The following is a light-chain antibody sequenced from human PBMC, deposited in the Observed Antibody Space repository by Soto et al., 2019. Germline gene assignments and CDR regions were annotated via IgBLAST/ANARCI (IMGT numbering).Light chain of an antibody. CDR2: QVT. J-gene: IGLJ1*01. CDR3: SSYTASSNYV. V-gene: IGLV2-14*01. CDR1: SSDLAIYNY. Sequence: QSALTQPASVSGSPGQSITISCTGTSSDLAIYNYVSWYQQQPGKAPKLMIYQVTNRPSGVSNRFSGSRSGNTASLTISGLQAEDEADYYCSSYTASSNYVFGPGTQLTVL.